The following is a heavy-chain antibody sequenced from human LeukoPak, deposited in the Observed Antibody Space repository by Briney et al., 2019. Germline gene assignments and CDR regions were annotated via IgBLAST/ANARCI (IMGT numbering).Heavy chain of an antibody. J-gene: IGHJ4*02. D-gene: IGHD2-2*01. CDR2: INPNSGGT. Sequence: GASVKVSCKASGYTFTGYYMHWVRQAPGQGLEWMGWINPNSGGTNYAQKFQGWVTMTRDTSISTAYMELSRLRSDDTAVYYCARGGGYCSSTSCYPSFDYWGQGTLVTVSS. CDR3: ARGGGYCSSTSCYPSFDY. CDR1: GYTFTGYY. V-gene: IGHV1-2*04.